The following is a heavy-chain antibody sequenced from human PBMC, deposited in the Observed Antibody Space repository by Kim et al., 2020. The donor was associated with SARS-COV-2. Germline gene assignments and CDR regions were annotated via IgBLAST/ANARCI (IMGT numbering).Heavy chain of an antibody. V-gene: IGHV5-51*01. Sequence: GESLKISCQASGYSFRSYWIGWVRQMPGKGLEWLGIIYPDDSESRYSPAFQGRVTISADKSTSTAYLQWSSLKASDTAMYYCARNAMGYCSSTTCYDAEYYYGIDVWGQGTTVTVSS. CDR3: ARNAMGYCSSTTCYDAEYYYGIDV. J-gene: IGHJ6*02. CDR1: GYSFRSYW. D-gene: IGHD2-2*01. CDR2: IYPDDSES.